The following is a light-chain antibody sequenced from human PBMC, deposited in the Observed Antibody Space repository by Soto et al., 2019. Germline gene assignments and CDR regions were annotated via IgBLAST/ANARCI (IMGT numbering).Light chain of an antibody. CDR2: AAS. J-gene: IGKJ2*01. CDR1: QSISNY. Sequence: DIQMTQSPSSLSASVGDRVTITCRASQSISNYLNWYQQKPGKAPKVLIYAASSLQSGVPSRFSGSGSGTDFTLTISSLQPEDFATYYCQQKYTTPYTFGQGTKLEIK. V-gene: IGKV1-39*01. CDR3: QQKYTTPYT.